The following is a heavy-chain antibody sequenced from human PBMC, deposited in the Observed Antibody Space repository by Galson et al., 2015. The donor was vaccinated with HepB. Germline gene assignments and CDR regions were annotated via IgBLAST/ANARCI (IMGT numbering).Heavy chain of an antibody. J-gene: IGHJ6*02. Sequence: QSGAEVKKPGESLKISCRGSGYSFNTHWIAWVRLMPGKGLEWMGIIYPDDSDTEYSPSFQGQVTISADKSIATAYLQWRTLQASDTAMYYCARWGGGDADGLDVWGQGTTVTVS. CDR3: ARWGGGDADGLDV. CDR1: GYSFNTHW. V-gene: IGHV5-51*03. CDR2: IYPDDSDT. D-gene: IGHD3-10*01.